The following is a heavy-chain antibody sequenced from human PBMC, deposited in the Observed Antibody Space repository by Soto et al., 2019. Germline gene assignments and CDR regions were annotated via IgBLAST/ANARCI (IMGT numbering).Heavy chain of an antibody. CDR3: AREKVGAVDY. CDR1: GYTFTSYG. Sequence: ASVKVSCKASGYTFTSYGISWVRQAPGQGLEWMGWISAYNGNTKYSQKFQGRVTMTRNTSISTAYMELSSLRSEDTAVYYCAREKVGAVDYWGQGTLVTVSS. V-gene: IGHV1-18*01. J-gene: IGHJ4*02. D-gene: IGHD1-26*01. CDR2: ISAYNGNT.